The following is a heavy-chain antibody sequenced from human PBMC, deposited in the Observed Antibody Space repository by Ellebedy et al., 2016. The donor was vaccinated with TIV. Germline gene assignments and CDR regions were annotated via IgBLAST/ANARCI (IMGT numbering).Heavy chain of an antibody. CDR2: IYAGNGYT. CDR1: GHTFSNYA. J-gene: IGHJ4*02. V-gene: IGHV1-3*01. D-gene: IGHD5-24*01. Sequence: ASVKVSCKASGHTFSNYAIHWLRQAPGQRLEWMGWIYAGNGYTKYSQNFQGRVTITWDTSASTAYMDLSSLTSEDTAVYFCARSADNYPFDYWGQGTLVTVSS. CDR3: ARSADNYPFDY.